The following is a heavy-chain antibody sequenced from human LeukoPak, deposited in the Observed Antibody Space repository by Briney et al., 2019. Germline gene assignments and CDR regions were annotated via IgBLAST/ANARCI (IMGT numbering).Heavy chain of an antibody. V-gene: IGHV3-23*01. J-gene: IGHJ5*02. CDR3: AKDPTSVGGRHDWLLDS. Sequence: PGGSPRLSCAASGFTYSRYAMSWVRQAPGKGLEWVSSISDNGAGTFYADSVKGRFTISRDNSKNTLYLQMNYLRAEDTAVYYCAKDPTSVGGRHDWLLDSWGQGTLVTVSS. CDR1: GFTYSRYA. CDR2: ISDNGAGT. D-gene: IGHD3-9*01.